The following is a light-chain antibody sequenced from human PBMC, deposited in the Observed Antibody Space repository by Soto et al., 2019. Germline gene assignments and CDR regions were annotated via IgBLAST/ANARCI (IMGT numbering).Light chain of an antibody. J-gene: IGKJ1*01. Sequence: DIQMTQSPSSLSASVGDRVTITCRASQSISSYLNWYQQKPGKAPKLLIYAASSLQSGVPSRFSGSGSGTDFTLTISSLQHEDFATYYCQPSYSTPRTFGQGTKVEIK. CDR3: QPSYSTPRT. CDR1: QSISSY. CDR2: AAS. V-gene: IGKV1-39*01.